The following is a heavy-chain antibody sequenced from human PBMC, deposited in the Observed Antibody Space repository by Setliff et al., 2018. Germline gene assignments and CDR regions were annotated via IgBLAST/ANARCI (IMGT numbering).Heavy chain of an antibody. CDR3: ARAYYYGSGNSHKYYMDV. J-gene: IGHJ6*03. V-gene: IGHV4-4*09. CDR2: FYHSGSM. CDR1: GGSISSSY. D-gene: IGHD3-10*01. Sequence: LSLTCTVSGGSISSSYWSWIRQPPGKGLEWIGYFYHSGSMNYNPSLKGRVTMSADTSNNQLSLKLTSVSAADTAVYYCARAYYYGSGNSHKYYMDVWGKGTAVTVSS.